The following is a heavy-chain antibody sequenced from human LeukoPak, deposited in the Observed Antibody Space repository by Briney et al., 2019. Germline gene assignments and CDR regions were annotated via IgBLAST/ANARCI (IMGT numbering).Heavy chain of an antibody. CDR2: ISSSSSTI. V-gene: IGHV3-48*01. J-gene: IGHJ4*02. D-gene: IGHD3-10*01. Sequence: GGSLRLSCAASGFTFSSYSMNWVRQAPGKGLESVSYISSSSSTIYYADSVKGRFTISRDNAKNSLYQQMNRLRAEDTAVYYCARSEGSLVYWGQGTLVTVSS. CDR3: ARSEGSLVY. CDR1: GFTFSSYS.